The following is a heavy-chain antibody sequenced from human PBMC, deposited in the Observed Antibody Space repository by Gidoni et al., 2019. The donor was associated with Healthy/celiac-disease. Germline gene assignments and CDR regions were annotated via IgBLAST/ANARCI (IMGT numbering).Heavy chain of an antibody. CDR3: ARASRGDIVVVVAAYAFDI. D-gene: IGHD2-15*01. CDR2: IYYSGST. CDR1: GGSISSGVSY. Sequence: QVQLQESGPGLVKPSQTLSLTCTVSGGSISSGVSYWSWIRQHPGKGLEWIGYIYYSGSTYYNPSLKSRVTISVDTSKNQFSLKLSSVTAADTAVYYCARASRGDIVVVVAAYAFDIWGQGTMVTVSS. V-gene: IGHV4-31*03. J-gene: IGHJ3*02.